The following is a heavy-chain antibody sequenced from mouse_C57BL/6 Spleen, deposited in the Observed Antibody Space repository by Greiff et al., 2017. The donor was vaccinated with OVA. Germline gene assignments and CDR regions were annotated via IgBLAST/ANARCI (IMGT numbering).Heavy chain of an antibody. CDR3: ARSRGSSSPYYAMDY. Sequence: QVQLKQSGPELVKPGASVKISCKASGYAFSSSWMNWVKQRPGKGLEWIGRIYPGDGDTNYNGKFKGKATLTADKSSSTAYMQLSSLTSEDSAVYFCARSRGSSSPYYAMDYWGQGTSVTVSS. CDR1: GYAFSSSW. D-gene: IGHD1-1*01. CDR2: IYPGDGDT. J-gene: IGHJ4*01. V-gene: IGHV1-82*01.